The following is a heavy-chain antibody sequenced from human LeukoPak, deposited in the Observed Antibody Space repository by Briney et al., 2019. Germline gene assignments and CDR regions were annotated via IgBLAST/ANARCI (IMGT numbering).Heavy chain of an antibody. D-gene: IGHD3-22*01. CDR3: AKALSSGYYNSAFDI. Sequence: GGSLRLSCAASGFTFDDYAMHWVRPAPGKGLEWVSGISWNSGSIGYADSVKGRFTISRDNAKNSLYLQMNSLRAEDTALYYCAKALSSGYYNSAFDIWGQATMVTVSS. CDR2: ISWNSGSI. CDR1: GFTFDDYA. J-gene: IGHJ3*02. V-gene: IGHV3-9*01.